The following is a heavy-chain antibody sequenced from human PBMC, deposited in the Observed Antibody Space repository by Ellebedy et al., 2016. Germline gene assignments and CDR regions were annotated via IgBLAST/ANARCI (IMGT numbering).Heavy chain of an antibody. V-gene: IGHV1-18*01. CDR1: GGTFSSYA. D-gene: IGHD2-2*01. CDR2: ISAYNGDT. CDR3: ARGGMLYCSSTYCVDY. J-gene: IGHJ4*02. Sequence: ASVKVSCXASGGTFSSYAITWVRQAPGQGLEWMGWISAYNGDTNYAQKLQDRVTMTTDTSTSTAYMELRTLKSDDTAMYYCARGGMLYCSSTYCVDYWGQGTLVTVSS.